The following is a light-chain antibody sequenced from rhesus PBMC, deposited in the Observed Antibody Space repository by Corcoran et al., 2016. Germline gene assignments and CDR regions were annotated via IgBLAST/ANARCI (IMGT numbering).Light chain of an antibody. J-gene: IGKJ1*01. V-gene: IGKV1-32*02. CDR2: YAN. CDR3: QQGNSNPT. CDR1: QGISSY. Sequence: DIQMSQSPSSLSASVGDRVTITCRASQGISSYLNWYQQKTGKAPKRLIYYANSLASGVPSRFSGRGSGTEITLTLSSLQPEDFATYYCQQGNSNPTFGQGTKVEIK.